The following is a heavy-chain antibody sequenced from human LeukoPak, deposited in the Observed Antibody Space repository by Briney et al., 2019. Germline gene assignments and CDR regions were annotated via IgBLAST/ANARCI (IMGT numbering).Heavy chain of an antibody. D-gene: IGHD1-14*01. CDR2: ISYVGSNK. V-gene: IGHV3-30*03. CDR3: ARDPITGRGDYFDH. J-gene: IGHJ4*02. Sequence: GGSLRLSCAASGFTFSSYGMHWVRQAPGKGLEWVAVISYVGSNKYYADSVKGRFTISRDNSKNTLYLQMNSLRAEDTAVYYCARDPITGRGDYFDHWGQGTLVTVSS. CDR1: GFTFSSYG.